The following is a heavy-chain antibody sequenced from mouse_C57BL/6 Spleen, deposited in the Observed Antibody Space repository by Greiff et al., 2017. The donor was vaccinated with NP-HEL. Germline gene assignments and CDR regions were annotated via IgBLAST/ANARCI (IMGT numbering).Heavy chain of an antibody. CDR2: IDPSDSYT. Sequence: VQLQQPGAELVMPGASVKLSCKASGYTFTSYWMHWVKQRPGQGLEWIGEIDPSDSYTNYNQKFKGKSTLTVDKSSSTAYMQLSSLTSEDSAVYYCATAYYSNLDYWGQGTTLTVSS. CDR3: ATAYYSNLDY. J-gene: IGHJ2*01. D-gene: IGHD2-5*01. CDR1: GYTFTSYW. V-gene: IGHV1-69*01.